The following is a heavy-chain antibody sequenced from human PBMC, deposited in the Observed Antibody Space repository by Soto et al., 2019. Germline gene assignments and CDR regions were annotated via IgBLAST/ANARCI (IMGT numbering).Heavy chain of an antibody. CDR2: INHSGST. J-gene: IGHJ5*02. CDR1: GGSFSGYY. Sequence: SETLSLTCAVYGGSFSGYYWSWIRQPPGKGLEWIGEINHSGSTNYNPSLKSRVTISVDTSKNQFSLKLSSVTAADTAVYYCASGSSGWRSNWFDPWGQGTLVTVS. V-gene: IGHV4-34*01. CDR3: ASGSSGWRSNWFDP. D-gene: IGHD6-19*01.